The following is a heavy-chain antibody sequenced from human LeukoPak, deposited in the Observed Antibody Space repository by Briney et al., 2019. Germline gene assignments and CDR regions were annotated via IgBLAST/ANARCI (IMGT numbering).Heavy chain of an antibody. Sequence: SETLSLTCTVSGGSISSGDYYWSWIRQPPGKGLEWIGYIYYSGSTYYNPSLKSRVTISVDTSKNQFSLKLSSVTAADTAVYYCAGNEYSSSSYWFDPWGQGTLVTVSS. CDR2: IYYSGST. CDR3: AGNEYSSSSYWFDP. D-gene: IGHD6-6*01. V-gene: IGHV4-30-4*01. CDR1: GGSISSGDYY. J-gene: IGHJ5*02.